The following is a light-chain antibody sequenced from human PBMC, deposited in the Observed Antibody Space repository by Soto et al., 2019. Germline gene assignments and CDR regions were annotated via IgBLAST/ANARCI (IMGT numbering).Light chain of an antibody. Sequence: DIQMTHSPSTLSASVGDRVTITSRASQSISSWLAWYQQKPGKAPKLLIYKASSLESGVPSRFSGSGSGTEFTLTISSLQPDDFATYYCQQYNSYSVTFGQGTKVDI. V-gene: IGKV1-5*03. J-gene: IGKJ1*01. CDR1: QSISSW. CDR3: QQYNSYSVT. CDR2: KAS.